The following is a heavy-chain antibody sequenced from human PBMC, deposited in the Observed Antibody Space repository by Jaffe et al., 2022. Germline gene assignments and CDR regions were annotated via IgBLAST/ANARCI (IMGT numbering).Heavy chain of an antibody. CDR2: INSDGSSI. J-gene: IGHJ5*02. CDR1: RFTFSSYW. D-gene: IGHD2-15*01. Sequence: EVQLVESGGGLVQPGGSLRLSCAASRFTFSSYWMHWVRQAPGKGLVWVARINSDGSSIGYADSVKGRFTISRDNAKNTLYLQMNSLRAEDTAVYYCASQGYCSGGTCQGTWGQGTLVTVSS. CDR3: ASQGYCSGGTCQGT. V-gene: IGHV3-74*01.